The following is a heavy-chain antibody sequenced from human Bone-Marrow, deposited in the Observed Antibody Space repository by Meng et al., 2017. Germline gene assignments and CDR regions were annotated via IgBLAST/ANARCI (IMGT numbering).Heavy chain of an antibody. V-gene: IGHV4/OR15-8*02. CDR2: IYHGGDT. D-gene: IGHD6-19*01. CDR3: ASWIYSCGWQ. CDR1: GGSISSIDW. Sequence: VKWRGSGPGWGKPSGTLSLTCVVSGGSISSIDWWSWVRQPPGKGLEWIGEIYHGGDTNYNPSLKSRVTIAIDKSKNQFSLKLSSVTAADTAVYYCASWIYSCGWQWGQGALVTVSS. J-gene: IGHJ4*02.